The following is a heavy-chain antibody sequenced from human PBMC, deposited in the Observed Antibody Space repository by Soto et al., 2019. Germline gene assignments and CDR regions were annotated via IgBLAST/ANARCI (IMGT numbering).Heavy chain of an antibody. CDR2: IYSGDSDL. Sequence: GESRKTSRQYSGYNFAGYCTGRMRPMPGEGLEWMGIIYSGDSDLRYSPSFQGQVTISADKSISTAYLQWSSLKALDTALYYIARLPLIFGVVHDAFDIWGQGTRVTVSS. J-gene: IGHJ3*02. CDR3: ARLPLIFGVVHDAFDI. D-gene: IGHD3-3*01. CDR1: GYNFAGYC. V-gene: IGHV5-51*01.